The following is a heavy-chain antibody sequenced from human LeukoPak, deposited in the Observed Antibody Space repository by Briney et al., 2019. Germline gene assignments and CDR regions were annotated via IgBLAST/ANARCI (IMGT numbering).Heavy chain of an antibody. V-gene: IGHV3-73*01. D-gene: IGHD2/OR15-2a*01. CDR2: IRSTANGYAT. CDR1: GFTFSGSA. Sequence: GGSLRLSCAASGFTFSGSALHWVRQASGKGLEWVGRIRSTANGYATAYAASVKGRFTISRDDSKNTAYLQMDSLKTEDTAVYYCAKDSAKKYDDYWGQGTLVTVSS. J-gene: IGHJ4*02. CDR3: AKDSAKKYDDY.